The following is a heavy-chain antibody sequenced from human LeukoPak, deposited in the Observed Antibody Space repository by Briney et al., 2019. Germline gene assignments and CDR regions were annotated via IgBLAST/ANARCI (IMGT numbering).Heavy chain of an antibody. Sequence: GSLRLSCVASAFTFARHWMSWVRQAPGKPLEWVATIRQDGGAKYYLDSVKGRFIISRDNARNSLSLQMDSLRVEDTAVYYCARLPGEFTIYDYWGQGTLVTVSS. CDR2: IRQDGGAK. V-gene: IGHV3-7*01. J-gene: IGHJ4*02. CDR3: ARLPGEFTIYDY. D-gene: IGHD3-3*01. CDR1: AFTFARHW.